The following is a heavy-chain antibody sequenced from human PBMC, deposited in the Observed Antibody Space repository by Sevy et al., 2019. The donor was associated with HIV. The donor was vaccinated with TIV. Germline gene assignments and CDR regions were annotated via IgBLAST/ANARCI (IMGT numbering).Heavy chain of an antibody. CDR3: ATHAGIAAAGRVFDY. D-gene: IGHD6-13*01. Sequence: GSLRLSCAASGFTFSDHYMEWVRQAPGNGLEWVGRTRNKADSYTTEYAASVKGRFTISRDDSKNSLYLQMNSLKTEETAVYYCATHAGIAAAGRVFDYWGQGSLVTVSS. CDR1: GFTFSDHY. V-gene: IGHV3-72*01. J-gene: IGHJ4*02. CDR2: TRNKADSYTT.